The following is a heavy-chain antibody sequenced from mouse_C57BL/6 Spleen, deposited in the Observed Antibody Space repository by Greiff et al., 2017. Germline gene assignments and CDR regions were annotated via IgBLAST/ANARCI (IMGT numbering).Heavy chain of an antibody. J-gene: IGHJ2*01. Sequence: VQLQQPGAELVKPGASVKLSCKASGYTFTSYWMHWVKQRPGQGLEWIGMIHPNSGSTNYNEKFKSKATLTVDKSSSTAYMQLSSLTSEDSAVYYCANPSYYYGSSSSYYFDYWGQGTTLTVSS. D-gene: IGHD1-1*01. CDR3: ANPSYYYGSSSSYYFDY. V-gene: IGHV1-64*01. CDR2: IHPNSGST. CDR1: GYTFTSYW.